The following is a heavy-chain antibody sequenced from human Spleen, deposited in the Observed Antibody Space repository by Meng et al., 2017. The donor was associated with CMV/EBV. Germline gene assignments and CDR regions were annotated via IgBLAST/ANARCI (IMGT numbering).Heavy chain of an antibody. CDR3: ARAAAYMSYGLDV. CDR2: IIPIFHTA. V-gene: IGHV1-69*05. D-gene: IGHD2-15*01. J-gene: IGHJ6*02. CDR1: GGTFSSYA. Sequence: SVKVSCKTSGGTFSSYAFTWVRQAPGQGLEWMGGIIPIFHTANYAQKFQGRVTITTDESTSTAYMELSSLRSEDTAVYYCARAAAYMSYGLDVWGQGTTVTVSS.